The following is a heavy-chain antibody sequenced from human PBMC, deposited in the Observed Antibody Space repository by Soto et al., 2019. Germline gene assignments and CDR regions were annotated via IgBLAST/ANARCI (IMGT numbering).Heavy chain of an antibody. CDR3: ARHAFYYGSGSYIDY. V-gene: IGHV5-10-1*01. CDR1: GYSFTSYW. J-gene: IGHJ4*02. CDR2: IDPSDSYT. Sequence: GESLKISCKGSGYSFTSYWISWVRQMPGKGLEWMGRIDPSDSYTNYSPSFQGHVTISADKSISTAYLQWSSLKASDTAMHYCARHAFYYGSGSYIDYWGQGTLVTVSS. D-gene: IGHD3-10*01.